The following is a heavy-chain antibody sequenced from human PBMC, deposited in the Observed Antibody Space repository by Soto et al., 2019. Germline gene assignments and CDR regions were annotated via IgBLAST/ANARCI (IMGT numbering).Heavy chain of an antibody. J-gene: IGHJ6*02. Sequence: QVQLVESGGGVVQPGRSLRRSCAASGFTFSSYGMHWVRQAPGKGLEWVAVISYDGSNKYYADSVKGRFTISRDNSKNTLYLQMNSLRAEDTAVYYCANGLRRYGMDVWGQGTTVTVSS. CDR2: ISYDGSNK. CDR1: GFTFSSYG. CDR3: ANGLRRYGMDV. V-gene: IGHV3-30*18.